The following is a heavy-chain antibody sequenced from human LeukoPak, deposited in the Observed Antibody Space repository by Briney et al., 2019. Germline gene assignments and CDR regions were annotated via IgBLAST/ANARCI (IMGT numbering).Heavy chain of an antibody. D-gene: IGHD3-10*01. CDR3: ARGRRGSLPDY. V-gene: IGHV4-61*05. CDR2: IYYSGST. CDR1: SGSISSSSYY. Sequence: PSETLSLTCTISSGSISSSSYYWGWIRQPPGKGLEWIGYIYYSGSTNYNPSLKSRVTISVDTSKNQVSLKLSSVTAADTAVYYCARGRRGSLPDYWGQGTLVTVSS. J-gene: IGHJ4*02.